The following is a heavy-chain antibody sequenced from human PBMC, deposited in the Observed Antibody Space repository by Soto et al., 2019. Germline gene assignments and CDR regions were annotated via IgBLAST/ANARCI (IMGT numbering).Heavy chain of an antibody. Sequence: PGGSLRLSCAASGFTFSSYCMNWVRQAPGKGLEWVSGISWNSGSIGYADSVKGRFTISRDNAKNSLYLQMNSLRAEDTALYYCAKDGIAVAGAYGMDVWGQGTTVTV. V-gene: IGHV3-9*01. CDR2: ISWNSGSI. CDR3: AKDGIAVAGAYGMDV. CDR1: GFTFSSYC. J-gene: IGHJ6*02. D-gene: IGHD6-19*01.